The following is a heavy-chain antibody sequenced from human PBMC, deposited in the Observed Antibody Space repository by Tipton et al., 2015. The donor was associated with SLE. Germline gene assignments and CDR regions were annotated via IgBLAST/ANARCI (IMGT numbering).Heavy chain of an antibody. Sequence: GSLRLSCAASGFTFSSYAMSWVRQAPGKGLEWVSTLSGSDGTTHYADSVKGRFTISRDNSKNTLYLQMNSLRAEDTAVYYCAKDPDWGITMIVVDDYWGQGTLVTVSS. CDR1: GFTFSSYA. J-gene: IGHJ4*02. D-gene: IGHD3-22*01. V-gene: IGHV3-23*01. CDR3: AKDPDWGITMIVVDDY. CDR2: LSGSDGTT.